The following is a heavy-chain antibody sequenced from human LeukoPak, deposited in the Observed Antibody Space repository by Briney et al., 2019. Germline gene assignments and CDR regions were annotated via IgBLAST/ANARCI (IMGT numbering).Heavy chain of an antibody. Sequence: ASVKVSCKVSGYTLTELSMHWVRQAPGKGLEWMGGFDPEDGETIYAQKFQGRVTMTEDTSTDTAYMELSSLRSEDTAVHYCATDQDYDFWSGRFQGAFDIWGQGTVVTVSS. CDR2: FDPEDGET. CDR3: ATDQDYDFWSGRFQGAFDI. D-gene: IGHD3-3*01. V-gene: IGHV1-24*01. J-gene: IGHJ3*02. CDR1: GYTLTELS.